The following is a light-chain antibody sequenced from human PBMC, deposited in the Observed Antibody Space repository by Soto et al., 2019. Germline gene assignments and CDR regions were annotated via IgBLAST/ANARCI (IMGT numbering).Light chain of an antibody. V-gene: IGLV2-14*01. J-gene: IGLJ2*01. CDR2: EVN. Sequence: QSVLTQPASVSGSPGQSITISCTGTSSDIGAYNFVSWYQQHPGKAPKLMLYEVNIRPSGVSNRFSCSKSANTASLTISSLQAEDEDDYYCNSWTTSTSMIFAGGTKVTVL. CDR3: NSWTTSTSMI. CDR1: SSDIGAYNF.